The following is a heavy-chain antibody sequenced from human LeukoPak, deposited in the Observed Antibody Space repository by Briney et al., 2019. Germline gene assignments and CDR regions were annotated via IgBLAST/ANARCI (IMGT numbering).Heavy chain of an antibody. J-gene: IGHJ4*02. CDR2: IYTSGST. CDR1: GGSISSYY. V-gene: IGHV4-4*07. Sequence: SETLSLTCTVSGGSISSYYWSWIRQPAGKGLEWIGRIYTSGSTNYNPSLKSRVTMSVDTSKNQFSLKLSSVTAADTAVYYCARGLDYYGSGSQGYYFDYWGQGTLVTVSS. D-gene: IGHD3-10*01. CDR3: ARGLDYYGSGSQGYYFDY.